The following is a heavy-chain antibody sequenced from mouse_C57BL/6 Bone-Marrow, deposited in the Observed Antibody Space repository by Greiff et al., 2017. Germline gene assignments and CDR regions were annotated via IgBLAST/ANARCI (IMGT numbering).Heavy chain of an antibody. J-gene: IGHJ3*01. CDR2: IYPRSGNT. CDR3: ASPWSWFAY. V-gene: IGHV1-81*01. CDR1: GYTFTSYG. Sequence: QVQLQQSGAELVRPGASVKLSCKASGYTFTSYGISWVKQRPGQGLEWIGVIYPRSGNTYYTEKFKGKATLTADKSSSTASMELRSLTSEDSAVYFCASPWSWFAYWGRGTLVTVSA.